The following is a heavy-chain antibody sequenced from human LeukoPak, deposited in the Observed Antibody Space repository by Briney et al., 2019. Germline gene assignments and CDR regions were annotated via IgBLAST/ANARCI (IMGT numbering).Heavy chain of an antibody. J-gene: IGHJ4*02. CDR1: GFTFSYYG. D-gene: IGHD3-10*01. CDR3: AKVGLEYYGSGSFDY. CDR2: ISYDGSNK. V-gene: IGHV3-30*18. Sequence: PGGSLRLSCAASGFTFSYYGMTWVRQAPGKGLEWVAVISYDGSNKYYADSVKGRFTISRDNSKNTLYLQMNSLRAEDTAVYYCAKVGLEYYGSGSFDYWGQGTLVTVSS.